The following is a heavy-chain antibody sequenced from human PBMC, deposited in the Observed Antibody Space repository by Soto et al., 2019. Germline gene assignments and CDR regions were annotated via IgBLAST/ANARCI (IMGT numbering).Heavy chain of an antibody. V-gene: IGHV3-23*01. J-gene: IGHJ6*03. CDR2: ISGSGGST. CDR1: GFTFSSYA. Sequence: GGSLRLSCAASGFTFSSYAMSWVRQAPGKGLEWVSAISGSGGSTYYADSVKGRFTISRDNSKNTLYLQMNSLRAEDTAVYYCAKAGRDIVVVPAARDYYYYYMDVWGKGTTVTVSS. D-gene: IGHD2-2*01. CDR3: AKAGRDIVVVPAARDYYYYYMDV.